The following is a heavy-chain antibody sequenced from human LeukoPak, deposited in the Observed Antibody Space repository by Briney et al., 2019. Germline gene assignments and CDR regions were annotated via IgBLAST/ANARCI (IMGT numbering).Heavy chain of an antibody. J-gene: IGHJ5*02. Sequence: GGSLRLSCAASGFTFNGYAMSWVRQAPGKGLEWVSHSGDSTYYADSVKGRFTISRDDSKNTLYLQMNSLRAEDTAVYYCAKFYGSGSQRYNWFDPWGQGTLVTVSS. CDR3: AKFYGSGSQRYNWFDP. D-gene: IGHD3-10*01. CDR1: GFTFNGYA. CDR2: SGDST. V-gene: IGHV3-23*01.